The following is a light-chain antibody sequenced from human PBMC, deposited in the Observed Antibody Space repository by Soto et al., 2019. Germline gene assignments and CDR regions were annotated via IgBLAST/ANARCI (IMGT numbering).Light chain of an antibody. CDR3: MQFAHFPRT. J-gene: IGKJ1*01. CDR1: QSLVYSDGNTY. Sequence: DVVLTQTPLSSPVTLGQPASISCRSSQSLVYSDGNTYLSWLQQRPGQPPRLLIYQMSNRFSGVPDRVSGSWAGTDFTLTISRVEAEDVGVYYCMQFAHFPRTFGQGTKLEI. V-gene: IGKV2-24*01. CDR2: QMS.